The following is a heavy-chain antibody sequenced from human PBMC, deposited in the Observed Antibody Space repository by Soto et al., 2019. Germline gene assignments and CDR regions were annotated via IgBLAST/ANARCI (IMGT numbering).Heavy chain of an antibody. CDR1: GYTFTDFY. D-gene: IGHD6-6*01. J-gene: IGHJ4*02. CDR2: INPINGDA. CDR3: ARDLGVQLVQNPFDY. V-gene: IGHV1-2*02. Sequence: ASVKVSCKASGYTFTDFYIHWVRQAPGQGLVWMGWINPINGDANYAQKFQGRVTMTRDTSITTAFMDLSRLGSDDTAIYYCARDLGVQLVQNPFDYWGQGTPVTVSS.